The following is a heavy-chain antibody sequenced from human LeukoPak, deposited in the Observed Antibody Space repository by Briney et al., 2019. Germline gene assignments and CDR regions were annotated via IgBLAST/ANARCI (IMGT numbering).Heavy chain of an antibody. D-gene: IGHD2-2*01. J-gene: IGHJ6*02. CDR1: GFTFSGSA. V-gene: IGHV3-73*01. CDR2: IRSKANSYAT. CDR3: YWRYCSSTSCLLYGMDV. Sequence: GGSLKLSCAASGFTFSGSAMHWVRQASGKGLEWVGRIRSKANSYATAYAASVKGRFTISRADSKNTAYLQMKSLKTEDTAVYYCYWRYCSSTSCLLYGMDVWGQGTTVTVSS.